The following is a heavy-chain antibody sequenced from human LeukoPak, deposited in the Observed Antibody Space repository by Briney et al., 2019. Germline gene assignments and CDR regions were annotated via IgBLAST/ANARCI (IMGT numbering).Heavy chain of an antibody. CDR3: AKDPGIAVAGTIFYYYYCMDV. CDR2: ISYDGSNK. CDR1: GFTFSSYG. D-gene: IGHD6-19*01. J-gene: IGHJ6*02. V-gene: IGHV3-30*18. Sequence: GGSLRLSCAASGFTFSSYGMHWVRQAPGKGLEWVAVISYDGSNKYYADSVKGRFTISRDNSKNTLYLQMNSLRAEDTAVYYCAKDPGIAVAGTIFYYYYCMDVWGQGTTVTVSS.